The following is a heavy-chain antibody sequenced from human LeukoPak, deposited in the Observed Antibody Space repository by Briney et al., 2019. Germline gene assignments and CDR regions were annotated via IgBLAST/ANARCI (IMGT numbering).Heavy chain of an antibody. D-gene: IGHD5-12*01. Sequence: SETLSLTCTVSGGSISSYYWSWIRQPPGKGLEWIGYIYYSGSTNYNPSLKSRVTISLDTSKNQSSLKLSSVTAADTAVYYCARGRGYSGYFGYYYMDVWGKGTTVTISS. CDR2: IYYSGST. V-gene: IGHV4-59*01. CDR3: ARGRGYSGYFGYYYMDV. CDR1: GGSISSYY. J-gene: IGHJ6*03.